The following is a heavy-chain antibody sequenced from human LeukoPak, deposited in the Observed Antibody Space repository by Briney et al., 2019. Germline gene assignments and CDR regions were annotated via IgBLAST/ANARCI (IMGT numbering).Heavy chain of an antibody. Sequence: PSETLSLTCAVYGGSFSGYYWSWIRQPPGKGLEWIGYIYYSGSTNYNPSLKSRVTISVDTSKNQFSLKLSSVTAADTAVYYCARNVVATILFDYWGQGTLVTVSS. J-gene: IGHJ4*02. CDR1: GGSFSGYY. CDR2: IYYSGST. V-gene: IGHV4-59*01. CDR3: ARNVVATILFDY. D-gene: IGHD5-12*01.